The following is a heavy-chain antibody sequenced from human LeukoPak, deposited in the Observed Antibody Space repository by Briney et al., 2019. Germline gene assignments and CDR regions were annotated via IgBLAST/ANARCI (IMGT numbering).Heavy chain of an antibody. J-gene: IGHJ6*02. CDR3: ARDEQLEYYGMDV. Sequence: GGSLRLSCAASGFTFSDYYMSWIRQAPGKGLEWVSYISSSSSYIYYADSVKGRFTISRDNAKNSLYLQMNSLRAEDTAVYYCARDEQLEYYGMDVWGQGTTVTVSS. CDR1: GFTFSDYY. D-gene: IGHD6-13*01. V-gene: IGHV3-11*06. CDR2: ISSSSSYI.